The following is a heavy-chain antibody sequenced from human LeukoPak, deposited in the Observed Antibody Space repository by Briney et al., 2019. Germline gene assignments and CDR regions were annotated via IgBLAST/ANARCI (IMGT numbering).Heavy chain of an antibody. V-gene: IGHV4-4*02. CDR3: GKTDIFFNPIDY. CDR2: IHRDGRT. J-gene: IGHJ4*02. D-gene: IGHD3-9*01. Sequence: SETLSLTCGASGVSLTTTEWWFWVRQPPGPRLEWIGEIHRDGRTKYNPSLKSRVTMSIDHSKNQFSLQVTSVTAADTAMYYCGKTDIFFNPIDYWGPGSLVLVSS. CDR1: GVSLTTTEW.